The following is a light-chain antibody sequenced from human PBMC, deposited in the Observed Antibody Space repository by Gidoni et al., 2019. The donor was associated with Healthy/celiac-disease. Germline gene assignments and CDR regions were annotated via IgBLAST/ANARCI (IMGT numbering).Light chain of an antibody. J-gene: IGKJ2*01. CDR1: QRVSSSY. CDR2: GAS. V-gene: IGKV3-20*01. Sequence: EIVLTQSPGTLSLPPGERASLPCRASQRVSSSYLAWYQQKPGQAPRLLIYGASSRATGIPDRFSGSGSGTDFTLTISRLEPEDFAVYYCQQYGSSPPYTFGQGTKLEIK. CDR3: QQYGSSPPYT.